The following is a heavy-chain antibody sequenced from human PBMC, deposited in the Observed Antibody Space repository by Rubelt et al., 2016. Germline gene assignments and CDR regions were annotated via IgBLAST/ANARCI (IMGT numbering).Heavy chain of an antibody. D-gene: IGHD3-10*01. J-gene: IGHJ5*02. Sequence: QLQLQESGPGLVKPSETLSLTCTVSGGSISSSSYYWGWIRQPPGKGLEWIGSISYSGSTFYNPSLKSRVTISVDTSKNQFSLKRSSVTAADTAMYYCARDSGSGSYYINWFDPWGQGTLVTVSS. CDR2: ISYSGST. V-gene: IGHV4-39*07. CDR1: GGSISSSSYY. CDR3: ARDSGSGSYYINWFDP.